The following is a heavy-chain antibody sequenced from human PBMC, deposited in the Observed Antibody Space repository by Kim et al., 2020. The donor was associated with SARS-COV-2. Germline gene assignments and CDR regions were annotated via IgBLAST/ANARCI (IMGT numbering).Heavy chain of an antibody. D-gene: IGHD2-2*01. Sequence: GGSLRLSCAASGFTFSSYGMHWVRQAPGKGLEWVAVIWYDGSNKYYADSVKGRFTISRDNSKNTLYLQMNSLRAEDTAVYYCATGGGYCSSTSCYADYFDYWGQGTLVTVSS. CDR1: GFTFSSYG. CDR2: IWYDGSNK. V-gene: IGHV3-33*01. J-gene: IGHJ4*02. CDR3: ATGGGYCSSTSCYADYFDY.